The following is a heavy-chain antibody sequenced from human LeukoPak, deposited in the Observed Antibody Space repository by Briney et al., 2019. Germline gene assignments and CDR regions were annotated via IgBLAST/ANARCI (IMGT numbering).Heavy chain of an antibody. CDR3: AKESGDHFEAFDI. CDR2: IRYDRTNK. J-gene: IGHJ3*02. V-gene: IGHV3-30*02. Sequence: GGSLRLSRAASGFTFSTYGMHWVRQAPGKGLEWVAFIRYDRTNKNYVDSVKGRFTISRDNSKNTLYLQMNSLGAEDTAVYYCAKESGDHFEAFDIWGQGTMVTVSS. D-gene: IGHD1-26*01. CDR1: GFTFSTYG.